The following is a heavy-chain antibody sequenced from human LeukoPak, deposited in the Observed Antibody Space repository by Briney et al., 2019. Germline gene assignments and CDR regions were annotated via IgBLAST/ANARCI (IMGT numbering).Heavy chain of an antibody. CDR1: GFTFSSEA. D-gene: IGHD3-3*01. CDR3: AKDSPYYDFWSGSGPTGYFDY. V-gene: IGHV3-23*01. Sequence: GGSLRLSCAVSGFTFSSEAMGWVRQLPGGGLEWVSTISPAGGTTYYAESMKGRFTISRDNSKSTLYLQMNSLRAEDTAVYYCAKDSPYYDFWSGSGPTGYFDYWGQGTLVTVSS. J-gene: IGHJ4*02. CDR2: ISPAGGTT.